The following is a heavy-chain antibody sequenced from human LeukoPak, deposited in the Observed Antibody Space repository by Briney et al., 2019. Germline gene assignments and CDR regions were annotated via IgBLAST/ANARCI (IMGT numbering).Heavy chain of an antibody. CDR3: ARDLNFFDP. CDR1: GGSFSGYY. Sequence: SETLSLTCAVYGGSFSGYYWSWIRQPPGKGLEWIGEINHSGSTNYNPSLKSRVTISVDTSKNQFSLKLRSVTAADTAVYYCARDLNFFDPWGQGTLVTVSS. J-gene: IGHJ5*02. D-gene: IGHD1-7*01. V-gene: IGHV4-34*01. CDR2: INHSGST.